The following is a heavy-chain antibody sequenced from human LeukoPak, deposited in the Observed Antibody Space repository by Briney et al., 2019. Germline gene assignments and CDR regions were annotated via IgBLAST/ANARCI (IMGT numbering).Heavy chain of an antibody. V-gene: IGHV4-61*01. CDR3: ARVRGYYDSSGYDY. CDR2: IYYSGST. D-gene: IGHD3-22*01. Sequence: SETLSLTCTVSGGSVSSGSYYWSWVRQPPGKGLEWIGYIYYSGSTNYNPALKSRVTISEDTSKNQISLKLSSVTAADTAVYYCARVRGYYDSSGYDYWGQGTLVTVSS. CDR1: GGSVSSGSYY. J-gene: IGHJ4*02.